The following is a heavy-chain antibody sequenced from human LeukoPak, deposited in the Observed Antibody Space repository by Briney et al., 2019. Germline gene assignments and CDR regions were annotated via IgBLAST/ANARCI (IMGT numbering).Heavy chain of an antibody. Sequence: GASVKVSCKASVYTFTGYYMHWVRQAPGQGLEWMGWINPNSGGTNYAQKLQGRVTMTRDTSISTAYMELSSLTSDDTAVYYCARVNAYNFDYWGQGTLVAVSS. J-gene: IGHJ4*02. CDR3: ARVNAYNFDY. V-gene: IGHV1-2*02. CDR2: INPNSGGT. CDR1: VYTFTGYY. D-gene: IGHD5-24*01.